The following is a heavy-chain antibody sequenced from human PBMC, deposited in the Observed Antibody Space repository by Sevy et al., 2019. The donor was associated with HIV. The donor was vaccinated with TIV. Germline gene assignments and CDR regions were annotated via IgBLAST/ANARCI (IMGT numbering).Heavy chain of an antibody. J-gene: IGHJ4*02. CDR3: ARASRRYFDWSEAGAPDY. CDR1: GFTFSSYW. V-gene: IGHV3-74*01. CDR2: INSDGSST. Sequence: GGSLRLSCAASGFTFSSYWMHWVRQAPGKGLVWVSRINSDGSSTSYADSAKGRFTISRDNAKNTLYLQMNSLRAEDTAVYYCARASRRYFDWSEAGAPDYWGQGTLVTVSS. D-gene: IGHD3-9*01.